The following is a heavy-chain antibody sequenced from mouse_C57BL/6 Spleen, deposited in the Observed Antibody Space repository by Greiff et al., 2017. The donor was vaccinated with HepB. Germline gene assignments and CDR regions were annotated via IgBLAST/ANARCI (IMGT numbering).Heavy chain of an antibody. CDR1: GYTFTSYG. D-gene: IGHD1-1*01. CDR3: ARYSIEYYGTRKDFDY. CDR2: IYPRSGNT. Sequence: QVHVKQSGAELARPGASVKLSCKASGYTFTSYGISWVKQRTGQGLEWIGEIYPRSGNTYYNEKFKGKATLTADKSSSTAYMELRSLTSEDSAVYFCARYSIEYYGTRKDFDYWGQGTTLTVSS. V-gene: IGHV1-81*01. J-gene: IGHJ2*01.